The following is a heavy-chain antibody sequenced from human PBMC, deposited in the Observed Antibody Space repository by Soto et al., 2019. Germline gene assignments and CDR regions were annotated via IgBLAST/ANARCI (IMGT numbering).Heavy chain of an antibody. V-gene: IGHV3-11*06. CDR2: ISSSSSYT. CDR1: GFTFSDYY. Sequence: GGSLRLSCAASGFTFSDYYMSWIRQAPGKGLEWVSYISSSSSYTNYADSVKGRFTISRDNAKNSLYLQMNSLRAEDTAVYYCARDCSSTSCYPDYWGQGTLVTVSS. D-gene: IGHD2-2*01. J-gene: IGHJ4*02. CDR3: ARDCSSTSCYPDY.